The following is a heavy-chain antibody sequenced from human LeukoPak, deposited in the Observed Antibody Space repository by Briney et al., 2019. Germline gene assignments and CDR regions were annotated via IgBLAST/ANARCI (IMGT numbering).Heavy chain of an antibody. J-gene: IGHJ4*02. CDR1: GGSFSGYY. CDR3: ARGTVYQLLYRSRWGVGYYFDY. D-gene: IGHD2-2*02. V-gene: IGHV4-34*09. Sequence: SETLSLTCAVYGGSFSGYYWSWIRQPPGKGLEWIGYIYYSGSTYYNPSLKSRVTISVDTSKNQFSLKLSSVTAADTAVYYCARGTVYQLLYRSRWGVGYYFDYWGQGTLVTVSS. CDR2: IYYSGST.